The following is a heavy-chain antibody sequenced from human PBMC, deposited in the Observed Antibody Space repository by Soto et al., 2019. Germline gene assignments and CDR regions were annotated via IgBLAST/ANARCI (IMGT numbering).Heavy chain of an antibody. J-gene: IGHJ4*02. CDR2: ISGRGGDT. CDR1: GFTFSSYA. Sequence: EGQLLDSGGGLVQPGGSLRLSCVASGFTFSSYAMSWVRQAPGKGVECVSSISGRGGDTHYADSVKGRCTIARDNSRSALYLQMNSLRAEDTAVYYCDKPDASVYFDFWSGPFDYWGQGTLVTVPS. V-gene: IGHV3-23*01. CDR3: DKPDASVYFDFWSGPFDY. D-gene: IGHD3-3*01.